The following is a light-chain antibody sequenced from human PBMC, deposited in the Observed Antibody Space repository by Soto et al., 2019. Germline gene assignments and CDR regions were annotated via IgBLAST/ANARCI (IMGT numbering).Light chain of an antibody. J-gene: IGKJ3*01. CDR2: HTS. CDR1: QYINAT. Sequence: EVVMRQSPATLSVSPGEGATLSCRASQYINATLAWYQHRPGQAPRLLIYHTSTRAAGIPARFSASGTGTNFTLTISSLQPEDFAVYYCHHFNDWPRTFGHGTKVDIK. V-gene: IGKV3-15*01. CDR3: HHFNDWPRT.